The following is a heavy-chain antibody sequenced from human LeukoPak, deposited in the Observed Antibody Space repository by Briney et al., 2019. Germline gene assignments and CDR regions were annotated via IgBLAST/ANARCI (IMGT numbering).Heavy chain of an antibody. D-gene: IGHD2-2*01. CDR1: GGSISSSSYY. Sequence: SETLSLTCTVSGGSISSSSYYWGWIRQPPGKGLEWIGSIYYGGSAYYNPSLKSRVTISVDTSKNQFSLMLSSVTAADTAIYYCAKYGDQLLLGGDSWGQGTLVTVSS. CDR2: IYYGGSA. V-gene: IGHV4-39*01. CDR3: AKYGDQLLLGGDS. J-gene: IGHJ5*01.